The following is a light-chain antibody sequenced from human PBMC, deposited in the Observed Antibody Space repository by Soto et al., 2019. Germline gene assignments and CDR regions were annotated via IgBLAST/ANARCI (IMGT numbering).Light chain of an antibody. J-gene: IGKJ2*01. CDR3: QQYGSSPYT. V-gene: IGKV3-20*01. Sequence: EIVLTQSPGTLSLSPGERATLSCRASQSVSSSYLTWYQQKPGQAPRLLIYGASSRATAIPNRFRGRGSGTDFTLTISRLEPEDFAVYYCQQYGSSPYTFGQGNKLEIQ. CDR2: GAS. CDR1: QSVSSSY.